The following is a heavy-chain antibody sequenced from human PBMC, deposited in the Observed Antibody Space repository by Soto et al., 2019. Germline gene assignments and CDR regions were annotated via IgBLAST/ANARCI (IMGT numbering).Heavy chain of an antibody. Sequence: QVQLVQSGAEVKKPGSSVKVSCKASGGTFSSYTISWVRQAPGQGLEWMGRIIPILGIANYAQKFQGRVTITADKSTSTAYMELSSLRSEDTAVYYCATRPSDSSGYYYFDYWGQGTLVTVSS. D-gene: IGHD3-22*01. CDR2: IIPILGIA. CDR3: ATRPSDSSGYYYFDY. J-gene: IGHJ4*02. CDR1: GGTFSSYT. V-gene: IGHV1-69*02.